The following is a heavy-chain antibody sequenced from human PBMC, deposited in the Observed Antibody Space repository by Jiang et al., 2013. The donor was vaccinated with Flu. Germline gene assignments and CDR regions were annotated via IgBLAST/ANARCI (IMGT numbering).Heavy chain of an antibody. Sequence: SGAEVKKPGASVKVSCKASGYTFTSYYMHWVRQAPGQGLEWMGIINPSGGSTSYAQKFQGRVTMTRDTSTSTVYMELSSLRSEDTAVYYCARDGSIAARNALENSWFDPWGQGTLVTVSS. CDR3: ARDGSIAARNALENSWFDP. CDR2: INPSGGST. D-gene: IGHD6-6*01. CDR1: GYTFTSYY. V-gene: IGHV1-46*01. J-gene: IGHJ5*02.